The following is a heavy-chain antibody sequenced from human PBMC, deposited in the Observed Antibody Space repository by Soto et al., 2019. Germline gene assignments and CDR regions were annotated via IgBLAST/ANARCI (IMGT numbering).Heavy chain of an antibody. CDR2: IYGGGTT. V-gene: IGHV3-53*01. Sequence: EVQLVESGGGLIQPGGSLRLSCAASGFAVSSKYMTWVRQAPGKGLEWVSVIYGGGTTYYADSVKGRFTISRDTSKNTLYLQMNSLRAEDTAVYYCGQTTGWPGFDFWGQGTLVTVSS. CDR3: GQTTGWPGFDF. D-gene: IGHD6-19*01. CDR1: GFAVSSKY. J-gene: IGHJ4*02.